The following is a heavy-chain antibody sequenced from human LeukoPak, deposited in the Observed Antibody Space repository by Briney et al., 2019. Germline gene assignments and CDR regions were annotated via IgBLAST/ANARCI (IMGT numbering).Heavy chain of an antibody. Sequence: ASVKVSCKASGGTFSSHAISWVRRAPGQGLEWMGGIIPIFGTANYAQKFQGRVTITTDESTSTAYMELSSLRSEDTAVYYCARDADAYCGGDCYSYFDYWGQGTLVTVSS. J-gene: IGHJ4*02. D-gene: IGHD2-21*02. CDR1: GGTFSSHA. CDR3: ARDADAYCGGDCYSYFDY. CDR2: IIPIFGTA. V-gene: IGHV1-69*05.